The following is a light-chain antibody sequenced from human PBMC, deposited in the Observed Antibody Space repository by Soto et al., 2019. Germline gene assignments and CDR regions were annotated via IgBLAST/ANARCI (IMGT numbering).Light chain of an antibody. CDR3: QQYENLPFT. CDR2: DAS. Sequence: DIQMTQSPSSLSASVGDRVTITCQASQDISRYLSWHQQKPGKAPQLLIHDASNLEPGVPSRFTGSGSGTDFAFTISSLQPEDIGTYYCQQYENLPFTFGQGTRLEIK. J-gene: IGKJ2*01. V-gene: IGKV1-33*01. CDR1: QDISRY.